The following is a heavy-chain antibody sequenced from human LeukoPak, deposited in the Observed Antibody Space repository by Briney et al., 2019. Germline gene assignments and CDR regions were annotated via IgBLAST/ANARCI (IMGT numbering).Heavy chain of an antibody. J-gene: IGHJ4*02. CDR2: IIPIFGTA. CDR3: ARVGCSSTSCYRLLDPH. V-gene: IGHV1-69*13. Sequence: SVKVSCKASGGTFSSYAISWVRQAPGQGLEWMGGIIPIFGTANYAQKFQGRVTITADESTSTAYMELSSLRSEDTAVYYCARVGCSSTSCYRLLDPHWGQGTLVTVSS. D-gene: IGHD2-2*01. CDR1: GGTFSSYA.